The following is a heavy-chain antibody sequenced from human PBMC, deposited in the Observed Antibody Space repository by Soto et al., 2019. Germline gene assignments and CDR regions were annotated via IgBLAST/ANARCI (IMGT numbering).Heavy chain of an antibody. CDR3: AGNQGGMGYYYGVHF. Sequence: QVQLVESGGGVVQPGRSLRLSCAASGFTFSSYAMHWVRQAPGKGLEWVAVISYDGSNKNYADSVKGRFTIFRDNSKNTLYLQIDRQRAEDTAVSYGAGNQGGMGYYYGVHFW. D-gene: IGHD2-15*01. CDR1: GFTFSSYA. V-gene: IGHV3-30-3*01. J-gene: IGHJ6*01. CDR2: ISYDGSNK.